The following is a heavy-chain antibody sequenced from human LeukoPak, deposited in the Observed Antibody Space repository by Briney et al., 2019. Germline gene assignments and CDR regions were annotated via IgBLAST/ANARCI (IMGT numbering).Heavy chain of an antibody. CDR2: ISAYNGNT. D-gene: IGHD3-3*01. CDR1: GYTFTSYG. J-gene: IGHJ5*02. CDR3: ARAPLITFFGVGGAARFAP. Sequence: ASVKVSCKASGYTFTSYGISWVRQAPGQGLEWMGWISAYNGNTNYAQKLQGRVTMTTDTSTSTAYMELRSLRSDDTAVYYCARAPLITFFGVGGAARFAPGGQEPLVTVS. V-gene: IGHV1-18*01.